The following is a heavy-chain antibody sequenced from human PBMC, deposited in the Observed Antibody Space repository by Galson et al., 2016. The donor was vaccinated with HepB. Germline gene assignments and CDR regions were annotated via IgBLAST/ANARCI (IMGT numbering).Heavy chain of an antibody. CDR1: GFTFSRYS. J-gene: IGHJ4*02. CDR2: ITKDGGNE. CDR3: ARGGEDGSDSEDGVDY. V-gene: IGHV3-30*04. D-gene: IGHD2-21*02. Sequence: SLRLSCAGSGFTFSRYSIHWVRQAPGTGLEWVALITKDGGNEYFIDSVKGRFTISRDNPKDTVYLEMNSLRDEDTAVYYCARGGEDGSDSEDGVDYWGQGTLVTVSS.